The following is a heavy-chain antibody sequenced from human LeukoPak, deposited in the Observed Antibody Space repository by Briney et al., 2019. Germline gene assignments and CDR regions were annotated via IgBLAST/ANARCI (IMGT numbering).Heavy chain of an antibody. CDR3: ARVHDFWSGMTE. CDR2: IIPIFGTA. CDR1: GGTFSSYA. Sequence: SVKVSCKTSGGTFSSYAISWVRQAPGQGLEWMGRIIPIFGTANYARKFQGRVTITTDESTSTAYMELSSLRSEDTAVYYCARVHDFWSGMTEWGQGTLVTVSS. V-gene: IGHV1-69*05. D-gene: IGHD3-3*01. J-gene: IGHJ4*02.